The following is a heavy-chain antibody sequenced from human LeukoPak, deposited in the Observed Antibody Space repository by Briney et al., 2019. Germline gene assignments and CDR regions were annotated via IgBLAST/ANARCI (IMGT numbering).Heavy chain of an antibody. J-gene: IGHJ5*02. CDR1: GFTFSSYA. CDR3: ARDGSRYSSGWFDP. CDR2: ISSNGGST. D-gene: IGHD6-19*01. V-gene: IGHV3-64*01. Sequence: GGSLRLSCAVSGFTFSSYAMHWVRQAPGKGLEYVSAISSNGGSTYYANSVKGRFTISRDNSKNTLYLQMGSLRAEDMAVYYCARDGSRYSSGWFDPWGQGTLVTVSS.